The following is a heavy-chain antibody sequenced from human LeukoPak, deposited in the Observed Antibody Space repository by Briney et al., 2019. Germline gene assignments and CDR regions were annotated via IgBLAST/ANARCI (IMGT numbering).Heavy chain of an antibody. V-gene: IGHV1-69*05. CDR1: GGTFSSYA. CDR2: IIPIFGTA. CDR3: ARGSGITILFDY. D-gene: IGHD3-9*01. Sequence: GASVKVSCKASGGTFSSYAISWVRQDPGQGLEWMGGIIPIFGTANYAQKFQGRVTITTDESTRTAYMELSSLRSEDTAVYYCARGSGITILFDYWGQGTLVTVSS. J-gene: IGHJ4*02.